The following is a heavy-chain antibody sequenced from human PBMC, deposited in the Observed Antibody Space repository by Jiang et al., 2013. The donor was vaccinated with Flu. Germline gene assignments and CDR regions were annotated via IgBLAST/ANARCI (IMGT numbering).Heavy chain of an antibody. Sequence: LLKPSETLSLTCTVSGGSITGYYWSWIRQPPGKPLEWIGYISYSGSTNYNPSLNSRVTISVDTSKNHFSLRLTSVTAADTAVYYCARSPFWGTNSRGWFDPWGQGTLVTVSS. J-gene: IGHJ5*02. CDR1: GGSITGYY. CDR3: ARSPFWGTNSRGWFDP. V-gene: IGHV4-59*13. CDR2: ISYSGST. D-gene: IGHD3-16*01.